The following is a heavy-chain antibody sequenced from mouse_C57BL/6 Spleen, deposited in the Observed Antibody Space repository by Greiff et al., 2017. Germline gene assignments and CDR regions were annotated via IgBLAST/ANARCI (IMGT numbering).Heavy chain of an antibody. V-gene: IGHV2-9-1*01. D-gene: IGHD1-1*01. CDR1: GFSLTSYA. CDR2: IWTGGGT. J-gene: IGHJ4*01. CDR3: ARNFPHYYGSSGYAMDY. Sequence: VQLQQSGPGLVAPSQSLSITCTVSGFSLTSYAISWVRQPPGKGLEWLGVIWTGGGTNYNSALKSRLSISKDNSKSQVFLKMNSLQTDDTARYYCARNFPHYYGSSGYAMDYWGQGTSVTVSS.